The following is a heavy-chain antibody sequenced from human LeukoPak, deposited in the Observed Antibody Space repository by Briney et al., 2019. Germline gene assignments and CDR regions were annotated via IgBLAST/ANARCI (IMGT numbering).Heavy chain of an antibody. Sequence: GGSLRLSCAASGFTFSSYGMHWVRQAPGKGLEWVAFIRYDGSNKYYADSVKGRFTISRDNSKNTLYLQMNSLRAEDTAVYYCANGGAEGGYYDSSGYYSNWGQGTLVTVSS. J-gene: IGHJ4*02. CDR1: GFTFSSYG. D-gene: IGHD3-22*01. V-gene: IGHV3-30*02. CDR2: IRYDGSNK. CDR3: ANGGAEGGYYDSSGYYSN.